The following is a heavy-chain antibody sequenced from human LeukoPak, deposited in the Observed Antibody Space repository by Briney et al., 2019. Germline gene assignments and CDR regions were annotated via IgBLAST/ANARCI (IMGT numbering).Heavy chain of an antibody. CDR3: ARDGAATFSDY. CDR1: GGSLSNYY. J-gene: IGHJ4*02. CDR2: LYASGST. V-gene: IGHV4-4*07. D-gene: IGHD1-26*01. Sequence: SETLSLTRTVSGGSLSNYYWSWTRQPAARGLEYIGRLYASGSTDYTPSLRSRLPMSLDTSKNQFSLKLTSLTAADTAVYYCARDGAATFSDYWGQGALVTVSS.